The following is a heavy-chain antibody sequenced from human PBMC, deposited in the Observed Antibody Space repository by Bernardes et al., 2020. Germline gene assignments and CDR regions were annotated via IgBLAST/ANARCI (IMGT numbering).Heavy chain of an antibody. CDR1: GFTFSSYW. Sequence: VGSLRLSCAASGFTFSSYWMHWVRQAPGKGLVWVSRINSDGSSTSYADSVKGRFTISRDNAKNTLYLQMNSLRAEDTAVYYCAREGHSSSWYWYFDLWGRGTLVTVSS. J-gene: IGHJ2*01. V-gene: IGHV3-74*01. D-gene: IGHD6-13*01. CDR2: INSDGSST. CDR3: AREGHSSSWYWYFDL.